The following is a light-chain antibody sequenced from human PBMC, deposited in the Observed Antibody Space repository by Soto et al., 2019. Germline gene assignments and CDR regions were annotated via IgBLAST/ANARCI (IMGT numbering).Light chain of an antibody. Sequence: QSVLTQPPSTSGTPGQRVTISCSGSRSNIGRSTVNWYQQLPGTAPKVLVYSTNQRPSGVPDRFSGSNSGNTATLTISRVEAGDEADYYCQVWHSGSDQYVFGAGTKLTVL. CDR3: QVWHSGSDQYV. V-gene: IGLV1-44*01. CDR2: STN. CDR1: RSNIGRST. J-gene: IGLJ1*01.